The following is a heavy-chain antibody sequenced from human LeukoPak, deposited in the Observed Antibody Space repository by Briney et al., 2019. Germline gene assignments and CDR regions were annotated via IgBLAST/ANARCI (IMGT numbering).Heavy chain of an antibody. D-gene: IGHD3-3*01. CDR2: IIPIFGTA. CDR1: GYTFSSYA. Sequence: SVEVSCKASGYTFSSYAISWVRQAPGQGLEWMGRIIPIFGTANYAQKFQGRVTITTDESTSTAYMELSSLRSEDTAVYYCARAPITRFLEWSPIDAFDIWGQGTMVTVSS. V-gene: IGHV1-69*05. J-gene: IGHJ3*02. CDR3: ARAPITRFLEWSPIDAFDI.